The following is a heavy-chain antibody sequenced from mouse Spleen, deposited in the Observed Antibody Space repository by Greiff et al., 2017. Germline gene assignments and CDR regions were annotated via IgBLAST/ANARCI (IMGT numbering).Heavy chain of an antibody. V-gene: IGHV1-15*01. CDR1: GYTFTDYE. D-gene: IGHD3-2*02. CDR2: IDPETGGT. J-gene: IGHJ4*01. Sequence: VKLVESGAELVRPGASVTLSCKASGYTFTDYEMHWVKQTPVHGLEWIGAIDPETGGTAYNQKFKGKAILTADKSSSTAYMELRSLTSEDSAVYYCTRSGGAMDYWGQGTSVTVSS. CDR3: TRSGGAMDY.